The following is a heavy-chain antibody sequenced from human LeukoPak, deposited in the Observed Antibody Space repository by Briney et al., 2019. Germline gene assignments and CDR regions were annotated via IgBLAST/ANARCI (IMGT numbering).Heavy chain of an antibody. CDR2: ISYDGSNK. CDR1: GFTFSSYG. CDR3: ARVKAPGTRAHYYMDV. J-gene: IGHJ6*03. Sequence: GGSLRLSCAASGFTFSSYGMHWVRQAPGKGLEWVAVISYDGSNKYYADSVKGRFTISRDNSKNTLYLQMNSLRAEDTAVYYCARVKAPGTRAHYYMDVWGKGTTVTISS. D-gene: IGHD1-1*01. V-gene: IGHV3-30*03.